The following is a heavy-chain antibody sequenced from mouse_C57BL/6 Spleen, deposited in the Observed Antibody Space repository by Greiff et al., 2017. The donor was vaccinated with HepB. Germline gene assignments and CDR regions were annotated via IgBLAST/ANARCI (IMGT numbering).Heavy chain of an antibody. CDR1: GYAFTNYL. CDR3: ARGGGSMDY. J-gene: IGHJ4*01. CDR2: INPGSGGT. V-gene: IGHV1-54*01. Sequence: VQLPQSGAELVRPGTSVKVSCKASGYAFTNYLIEWVKQRPGQGLEWIGVINPGSGGTKYNEKFKGKATLTADKSSSTVYMQLSSLTSEDSAVYFCARGGGSMDYWGQGSSVTVSS.